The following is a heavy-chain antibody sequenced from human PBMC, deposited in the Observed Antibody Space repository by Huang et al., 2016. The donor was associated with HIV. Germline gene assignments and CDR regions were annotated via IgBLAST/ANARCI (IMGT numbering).Heavy chain of an antibody. CDR2: TIPDLSKT. Sequence: QVQLVQSGAELKKPGSSVKVSCKASGGTFTNSAISWLRHAPGQGLEWMGGTIPDLSKTHAAKKFQGRVAITADESTTTAYMELSSLRSDDTAVFYCARSGYWGRNFYYFDIWGQGTLITVSS. D-gene: IGHD5-18*01. CDR1: GGTFTNSA. V-gene: IGHV1-69*10. J-gene: IGHJ4*02. CDR3: ARSGYWGRNFYYFDI.